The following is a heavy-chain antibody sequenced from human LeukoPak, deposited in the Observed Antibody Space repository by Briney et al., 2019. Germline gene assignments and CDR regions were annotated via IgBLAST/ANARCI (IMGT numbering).Heavy chain of an antibody. D-gene: IGHD3-3*01. CDR3: AHHKYFWSGHTAVFDY. J-gene: IGHJ4*02. V-gene: IGHV2-5*01. CDR1: GFSLSTSGVG. CDR2: IYWNDDK. Sequence: SGPTLVKPTQTLTLTCTFSGFSLSTSGVGVGWIRQPPGKALEWLALIYWNDDKRYSPSLKSRLTITKDTSKNQVVLTMTNMDPVDTATYYCAHHKYFWSGHTAVFDYWGQGTLVTVSS.